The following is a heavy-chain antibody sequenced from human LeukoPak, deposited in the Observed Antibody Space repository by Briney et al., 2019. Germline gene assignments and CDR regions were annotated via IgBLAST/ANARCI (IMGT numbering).Heavy chain of an antibody. J-gene: IGHJ4*02. CDR3: ASSDTAMAY. CDR1: GGSFSGYY. D-gene: IGHD5-18*01. V-gene: IGHV4-34*01. Sequence: PSETLSLTCAVYGGSFSGYYWSWIRQPPGKGLEWIGEINHSGSTNYDPSLKSRVTISVDTSKNQFSLKLSSVTAADTAVYYCASSDTAMAYWGQGTLVTVSS. CDR2: INHSGST.